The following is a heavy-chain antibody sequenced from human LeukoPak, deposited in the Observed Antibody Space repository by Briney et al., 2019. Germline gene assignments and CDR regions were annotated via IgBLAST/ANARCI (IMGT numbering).Heavy chain of an antibody. D-gene: IGHD5-12*01. CDR2: IYSSGST. CDR1: GGSISSYY. CDR3: ARRYSGYGNAFDI. V-gene: IGHV4-59*08. Sequence: SETLSLTCTVSGGSISSYYWSWIRQPPERGLEWIGYIYSSGSTNYSPSLKSRVTISVDTSKNQFSLKLHSVTAADTAVYYCARRYSGYGNAFDIWRQGTMVTVSS. J-gene: IGHJ3*02.